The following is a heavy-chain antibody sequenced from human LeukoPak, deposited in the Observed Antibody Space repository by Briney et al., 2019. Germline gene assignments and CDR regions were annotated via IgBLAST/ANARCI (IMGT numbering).Heavy chain of an antibody. J-gene: IGHJ3*02. CDR2: FNPSGGST. CDR3: ARVRDGYNDAFDI. D-gene: IGHD5-24*01. CDR1: GYTFTGYY. Sequence: WASVKVSCKASGYTFTGYYMHWVRQAPGQGLEWVGVFNPSGGSTSYAQKFQGRVTMTRDTSTSTVYMELSSLRSEDTAVYFCARVRDGYNDAFDIWGQGTMVTVS. V-gene: IGHV1-46*01.